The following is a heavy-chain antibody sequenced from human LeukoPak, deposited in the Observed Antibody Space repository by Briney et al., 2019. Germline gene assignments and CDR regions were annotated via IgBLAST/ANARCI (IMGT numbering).Heavy chain of an antibody. CDR1: GLTFSRYA. D-gene: IGHD6-13*01. Sequence: GGSLRLSCAASGLTFSRYAMTWDRQAPGKGLEWVSGISSGGGSTYYADSVKGRFTISRDNSKNTLYLQMNSLRAEDTALYYCVNLYSTNYWGQGTLVTVSS. CDR3: VNLYSTNY. CDR2: ISSGGGST. V-gene: IGHV3-23*01. J-gene: IGHJ4*02.